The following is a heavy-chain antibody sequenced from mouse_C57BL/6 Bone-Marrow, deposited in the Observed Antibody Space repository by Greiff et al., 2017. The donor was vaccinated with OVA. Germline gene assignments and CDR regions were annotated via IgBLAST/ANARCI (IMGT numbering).Heavy chain of an antibody. V-gene: IGHV1-54*01. CDR3: ARRPMVTIAMDY. Sequence: QVQLQQSGAELVRPGTSVKVSCKASGYAFTNYLIEWVKQRPGQGLEWIGVINPGSGGTNYNEKFKGKATLTADKSSSTAYMQLSSLTSEDSAVYFCARRPMVTIAMDYWGQGTSVTVSS. J-gene: IGHJ4*01. D-gene: IGHD2-1*01. CDR1: GYAFTNYL. CDR2: INPGSGGT.